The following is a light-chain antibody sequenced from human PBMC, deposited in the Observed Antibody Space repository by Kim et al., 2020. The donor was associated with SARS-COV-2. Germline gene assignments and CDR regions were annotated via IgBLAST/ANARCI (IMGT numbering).Light chain of an antibody. J-gene: IGKJ5*01. CDR1: QNILKSSNNKNY. CDR3: QQYYTAPIT. V-gene: IGKV4-1*01. Sequence: DIVMTQSPDSLTVSLGEGATINCKSSQNILKSSNNKNYLAWFQQKPGQPPKLIIYWASTRESGVPDRFSGSGSGTDFTLTISSLQAEDVAVYYCQQYYTAPITFGQGTRLEIK. CDR2: WAS.